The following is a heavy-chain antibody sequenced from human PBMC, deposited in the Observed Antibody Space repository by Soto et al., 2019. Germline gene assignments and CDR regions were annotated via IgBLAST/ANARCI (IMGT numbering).Heavy chain of an antibody. D-gene: IGHD3-22*01. V-gene: IGHV3-73*01. Sequence: LRLSFAASGFIFSGSAMEWVRQASGEGPEWVGHIKNKANSYATAYAASVKGRFIISRDESKNTAYLQMNSLKTEDTAVYYCTRLGNYEGFWGQGTLVTVSS. CDR3: TRLGNYEGF. J-gene: IGHJ4*02. CDR1: GFIFSGSA. CDR2: IKNKANSYAT.